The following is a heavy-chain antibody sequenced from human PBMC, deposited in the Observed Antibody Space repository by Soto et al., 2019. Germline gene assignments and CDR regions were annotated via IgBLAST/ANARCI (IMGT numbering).Heavy chain of an antibody. J-gene: IGHJ4*02. D-gene: IGHD3-22*01. CDR3: ARYYDSSGYKNEY. CDR2: IYPGDSDT. Sequence: VESLKISFKCSGYSFTSYLICVVLQMPGKGLEWMGTIYPGDSDTRYSPSFQCQVTISADKSISTAYLQWSSLKASDTAMYYCARYYDSSGYKNEYWGQGPLVTVSS. CDR1: GYSFTSYL. V-gene: IGHV5-51*01.